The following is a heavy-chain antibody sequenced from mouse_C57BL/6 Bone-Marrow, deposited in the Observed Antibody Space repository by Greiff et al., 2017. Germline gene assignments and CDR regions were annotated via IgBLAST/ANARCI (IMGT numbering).Heavy chain of an antibody. CDR2: INPNNGGT. Sequence: VQLQQSGPELVKPGASVKISCKASGYTFTDYYMNWVKQSHGQSLEWIGDINPNNGGTSYNQKFKGKATLTVDKSSSTAYMELRSLTPEDSAVYYCARAPLDYWGQGTTLTVSS. CDR1: GYTFTDYY. J-gene: IGHJ2*01. CDR3: ARAPLDY. V-gene: IGHV1-26*01.